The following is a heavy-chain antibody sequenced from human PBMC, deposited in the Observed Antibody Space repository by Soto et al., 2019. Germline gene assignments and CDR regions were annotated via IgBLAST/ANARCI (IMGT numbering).Heavy chain of an antibody. CDR2: IWYDGSNK. J-gene: IGHJ4*02. CDR3: ARIRSGSYLSGYFDY. D-gene: IGHD1-26*01. CDR1: GFTFSSYG. Sequence: QVQLVASGGGVVQPGRSLRLSCAASGFTFSSYGMHWVRQAPGKGLEWVAVIWYDGSNKYYADSVKGRFTISRDNSKNTLYLQMNSLRAEDTAVYYCARIRSGSYLSGYFDYWGQGTLVTVSS. V-gene: IGHV3-33*01.